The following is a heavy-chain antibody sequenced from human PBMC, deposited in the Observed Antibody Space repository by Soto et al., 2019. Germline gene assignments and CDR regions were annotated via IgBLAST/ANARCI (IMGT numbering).Heavy chain of an antibody. CDR2: IHPGDSET. V-gene: IGHV5-51*01. CDR1: GYSFSTYW. Sequence: GESLKISCRVSGYSFSTYWIGWVRQMSGKGLEWVGIIHPGDSETRYSRSFQGRVTISADRSINTAYLQWSSLKASDTAMYYRARQGGPDTPMIIDYWGQGTLVTVSS. CDR3: ARQGGPDTPMIIDY. D-gene: IGHD5-18*01. J-gene: IGHJ4*02.